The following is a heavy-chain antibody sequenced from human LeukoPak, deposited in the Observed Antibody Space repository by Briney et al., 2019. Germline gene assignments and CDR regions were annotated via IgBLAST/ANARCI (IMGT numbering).Heavy chain of an antibody. CDR1: GGSFSGYY. J-gene: IGHJ5*02. D-gene: IGHD6-13*01. CDR3: ARNGDSSSWYPNWFDP. V-gene: IGHV4-34*01. Sequence: PSETLSLTCAVYGGSFSGYYWSWIRQPPGKGLEWIGEINHSGSTNYNPSLKSRVTISVDTSRNQFSLKLSSVTAADTAVYYCARNGDSSSWYPNWFDPWGQGTLVTVSS. CDR2: INHSGST.